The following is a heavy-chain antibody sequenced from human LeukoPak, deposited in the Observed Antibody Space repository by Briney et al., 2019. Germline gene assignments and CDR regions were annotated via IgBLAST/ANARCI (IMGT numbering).Heavy chain of an antibody. CDR2: ISGSGGST. CDR1: GFTFSSCA. D-gene: IGHD1-26*01. Sequence: GGSLRLSCAASGFTFSSCAMSWVRQAPGKGLEWVSAISGSGGSTYYADSVKGRFTISRDNSKNTLYLQMNSLRAEDTAVYYCAKDRLIVGATFEDYWGQGILVTVSS. J-gene: IGHJ4*02. V-gene: IGHV3-23*01. CDR3: AKDRLIVGATFEDY.